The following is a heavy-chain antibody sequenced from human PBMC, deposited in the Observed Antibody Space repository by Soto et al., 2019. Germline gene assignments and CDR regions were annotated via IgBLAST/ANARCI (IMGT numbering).Heavy chain of an antibody. D-gene: IGHD3-10*01. CDR2: IYHTGRT. V-gene: IGHV4-59*12. J-gene: IGHJ6*02. CDR1: GDSISNYY. Sequence: SETLSLTCIVSGDSISNYYWNWIRQPPGKGLEWIGYIYHTGRTNYNPSLKSRAIISVDTSKSQFSLKLTSMTAEDTAIYFCASSSFLRSGDLFHGLDVWGQGTTVTVSS. CDR3: ASSSFLRSGDLFHGLDV.